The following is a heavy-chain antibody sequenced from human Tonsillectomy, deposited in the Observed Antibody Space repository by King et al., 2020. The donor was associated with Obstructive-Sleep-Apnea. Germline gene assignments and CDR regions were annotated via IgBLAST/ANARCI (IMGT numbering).Heavy chain of an antibody. J-gene: IGHJ4*02. Sequence: VQLVESGGGVVQPGGPLRLSCAASGFTFRNYAMHWVRQAPGKGLEWVTFIGYDGSNKYYADSVKGRFTISRDNSKNTLYLQMNNLRVEDTAVYYCAKDKDSVAYWGQGTLVTVSS. CDR3: AKDKDSVAY. CDR1: GFTFRNYA. V-gene: IGHV3-30*02. D-gene: IGHD3-22*01. CDR2: IGYDGSNK.